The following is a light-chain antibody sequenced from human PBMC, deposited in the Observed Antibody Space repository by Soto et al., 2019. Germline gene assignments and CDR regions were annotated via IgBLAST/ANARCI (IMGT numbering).Light chain of an antibody. Sequence: DIQMTQSPSTLSASVGDRVIITCRASQSISSWLAWYQQKPGKAPNLLIYKASALQRGVPSRFSGSGAGTEFTLTISSLQPDDFATYYCQQYDNDSWTFGQGTKVEIK. V-gene: IGKV1-5*03. CDR1: QSISSW. J-gene: IGKJ1*01. CDR2: KAS. CDR3: QQYDNDSWT.